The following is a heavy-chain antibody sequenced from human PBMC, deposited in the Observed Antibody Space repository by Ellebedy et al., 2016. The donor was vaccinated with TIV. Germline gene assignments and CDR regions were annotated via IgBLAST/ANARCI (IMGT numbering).Heavy chain of an antibody. CDR1: GGSFSGYY. V-gene: IGHV3-53*01. J-gene: IGHJ4*02. CDR3: ARSRGASMIDY. Sequence: ETLSLTXAVYGGSFSGYYWSWVRQAPGKGLEWVSVIYSGGSTYYADSVKGRFTISRDNSKNTLYLQMNSLRAEDTAVYYCARSRGASMIDYWGQGTLVTVSS. CDR2: IYSGGST. D-gene: IGHD2-15*01.